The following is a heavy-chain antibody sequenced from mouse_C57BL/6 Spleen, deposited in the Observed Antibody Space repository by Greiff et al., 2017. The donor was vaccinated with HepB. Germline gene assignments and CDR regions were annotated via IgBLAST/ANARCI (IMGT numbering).Heavy chain of an antibody. V-gene: IGHV1-55*01. CDR2: IYPGSGST. J-gene: IGHJ4*01. CDR1: GYTFTSYW. Sequence: QVQLQQSGAELVKPGASVKMSCKASGYTFTSYWITWVKQRPGQGLEWIGDIYPGSGSTNYNEKFKSKATLTVDTSSSTAYMQLSSLTSEDSAVYYCARRYYGSSFYAMDYWGQGTSVTVSS. D-gene: IGHD1-1*01. CDR3: ARRYYGSSFYAMDY.